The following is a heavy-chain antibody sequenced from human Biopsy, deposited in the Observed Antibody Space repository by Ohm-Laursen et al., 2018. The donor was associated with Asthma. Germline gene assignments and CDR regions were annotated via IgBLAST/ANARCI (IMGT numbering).Heavy chain of an antibody. J-gene: IGHJ4*02. Sequence: SLRLSCTASGFMFRGFGMHWVRQAPGKGLEWVAVISYDGNHKFYEDSVKGRFTISRDNSKNTLYLQMNSLRTEDTAVYYCTKRRGYSGHDNDYWGQGTLVIVSS. CDR1: GFMFRGFG. CDR3: TKRRGYSGHDNDY. D-gene: IGHD5-12*01. V-gene: IGHV3-30*18. CDR2: ISYDGNHK.